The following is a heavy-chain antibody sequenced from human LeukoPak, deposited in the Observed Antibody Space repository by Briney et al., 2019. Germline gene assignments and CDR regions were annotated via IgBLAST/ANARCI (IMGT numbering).Heavy chain of an antibody. Sequence: TGGTLRLSCAGSGFTFSSYGMSWVRQAPGKGLEWVSAISSSGGSTFYTDSVKGRFTISRDNSKNTLYLQMNSLRAEDTAVYYCAKDDDYDSSGYYSFWGQGTLVTVSS. CDR1: GFTFSSYG. V-gene: IGHV3-23*01. J-gene: IGHJ4*02. CDR3: AKDDDYDSSGYYSF. CDR2: ISSSGGST. D-gene: IGHD3-22*01.